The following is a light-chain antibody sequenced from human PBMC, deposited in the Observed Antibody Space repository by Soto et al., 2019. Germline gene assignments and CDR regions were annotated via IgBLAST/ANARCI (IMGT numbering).Light chain of an antibody. CDR1: QSVSSY. CDR3: QQRSNWPPYT. V-gene: IGKV3-11*01. J-gene: IGKJ2*01. CDR2: DAS. Sequence: EIVLTQSPATLSLSPGARATLSCRAGQSVSSYLAWYQQKPGQAPRLLIYDASNTATGIPARFSGRGSGTDFTLTISSLEPEDFAGYYCQQRSNWPPYTFGQGTKLEIK.